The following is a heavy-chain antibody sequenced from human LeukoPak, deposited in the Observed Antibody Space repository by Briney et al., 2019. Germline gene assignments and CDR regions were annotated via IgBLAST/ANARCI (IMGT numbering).Heavy chain of an antibody. Sequence: SQTLTLTCATPGFSVTSNSATWIWIRQSPSRGLEWLTRTYYRSKWYTDYAVSVKSRVIINPDTSKNHFSLQLNSVTPEATAVKYFARDSGLGQDGWGQVTTVTVSS. V-gene: IGHV6-1*01. CDR2: TYYRSKWYT. CDR1: GFSVTSNSAT. J-gene: IGHJ6*02. CDR3: ARDSGLGQDG. D-gene: IGHD3-10*01.